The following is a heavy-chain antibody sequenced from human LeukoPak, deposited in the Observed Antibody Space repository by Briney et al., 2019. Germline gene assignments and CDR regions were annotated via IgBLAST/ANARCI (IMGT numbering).Heavy chain of an antibody. Sequence: ASVKVSCKASIYTFTDYYIHWVRQAPGQGLEWMGWINPNSGGTNYAQKFQGSVTMTRDTSITTAYMELSRLESDDTAVYYCARYCGGGNCYFYYGLDVWGQGTTVTVSS. CDR1: IYTFTDYY. CDR3: ARYCGGGNCYFYYGLDV. V-gene: IGHV1-2*02. D-gene: IGHD2-15*01. J-gene: IGHJ6*02. CDR2: INPNSGGT.